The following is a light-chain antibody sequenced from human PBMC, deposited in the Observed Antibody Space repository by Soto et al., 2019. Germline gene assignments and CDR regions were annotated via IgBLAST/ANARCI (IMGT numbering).Light chain of an antibody. CDR3: HQYNNWPLT. V-gene: IGKV3-15*01. Sequence: EIVMTQSPATLSVSPGERATLSCRASQSVSSDLAWYLQKPGQAPRLLIYGASTRATGIPARFSGSGSGKEFTLIISSLQSEDFAVYYCHQYNNWPLTFGGGTKVEIK. CDR1: QSVSSD. CDR2: GAS. J-gene: IGKJ4*01.